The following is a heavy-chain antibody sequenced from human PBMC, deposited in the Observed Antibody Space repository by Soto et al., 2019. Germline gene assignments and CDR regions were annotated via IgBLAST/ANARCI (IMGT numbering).Heavy chain of an antibody. CDR1: GFTFSGHW. V-gene: IGHV3-7*03. CDR3: ARDRAFCSGTNCRRGSIYSYYMAV. Sequence: EVHLVESGGGLVQPGGSLRLSCAASGFTFSGHWMSWVRQAPGKGLEWVAHIKQDGSETFYVGSVKGRFTISRDNAKNSLDLQRNSRGAEDTALNYCARDRAFCSGTNCRRGSIYSYYMAVWGNGTTVTAS. CDR2: IKQDGSET. J-gene: IGHJ6*03. D-gene: IGHD2-2*01.